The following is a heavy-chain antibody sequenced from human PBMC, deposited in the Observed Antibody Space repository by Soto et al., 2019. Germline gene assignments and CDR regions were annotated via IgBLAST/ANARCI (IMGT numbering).Heavy chain of an antibody. V-gene: IGHV4-39*01. CDR3: ARLVRDILTGQRL. J-gene: IGHJ4*02. D-gene: IGHD3-9*01. CDR2: IYYSGST. CDR1: GGSISSSSYY. Sequence: SETLSLTCTVSGGSISSSSYYWGWIRQAPGKGLEWIGSIYYSGSTYYNPSLKSRVTISVDTSKNQFSLKLSSVTAADTAVYYCARLVRDILTGQRLWGQGTLVNVSS.